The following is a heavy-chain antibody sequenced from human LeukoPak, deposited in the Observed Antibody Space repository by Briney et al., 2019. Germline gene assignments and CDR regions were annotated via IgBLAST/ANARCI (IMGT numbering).Heavy chain of an antibody. CDR3: ARAGGYYSYYYGMDV. CDR2: IYYSGST. D-gene: IGHD3-10*01. V-gene: IGHV4-59*01. J-gene: IGHJ6*02. CDR1: GGSISSDY. Sequence: SETLSLTCTVSGGSISSDYWSWIRQPPGKGLEWIGYIYYSGSTNYNPSLESRVTISVDTSKNQFSLKLSSVTAADTAVYYCARAGGYYSYYYGMDVWGQGTTVTVSS.